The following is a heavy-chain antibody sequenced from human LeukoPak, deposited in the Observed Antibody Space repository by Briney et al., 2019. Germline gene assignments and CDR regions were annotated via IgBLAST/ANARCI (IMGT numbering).Heavy chain of an antibody. Sequence: ASVKVSCKASGYTFTGYYMHWVRQAPGQGLEWMGWINPNSGGTNYAQKFQGRVTMTRDTSISTAYMELSRLRSDDTAVYYCARVTVTTSGRYNWFDPWGQGTLDTVSS. D-gene: IGHD4-11*01. J-gene: IGHJ5*02. CDR2: INPNSGGT. CDR1: GYTFTGYY. CDR3: ARVTVTTSGRYNWFDP. V-gene: IGHV1-2*02.